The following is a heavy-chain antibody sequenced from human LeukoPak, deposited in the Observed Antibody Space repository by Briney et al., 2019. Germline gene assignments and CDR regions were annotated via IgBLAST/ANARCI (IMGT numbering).Heavy chain of an antibody. J-gene: IGHJ4*02. Sequence: PGGTLRLSCAASGFTFSSYSINWVRHTPGKGLEWVSSISNSSSYIYYADSVKGRFTISRDNAKNSLYLQMNSLRAEDTAVYYCARATSAVTRGYFDYWGQGTLVTVSS. D-gene: IGHD4-17*01. CDR1: GFTFSSYS. V-gene: IGHV3-21*01. CDR2: ISNSSSYI. CDR3: ARATSAVTRGYFDY.